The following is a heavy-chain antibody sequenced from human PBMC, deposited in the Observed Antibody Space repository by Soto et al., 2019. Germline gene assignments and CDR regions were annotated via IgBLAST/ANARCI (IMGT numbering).Heavy chain of an antibody. CDR1: GYTFTDSH. CDR3: AREGGSETLQPSYNWFDT. J-gene: IGHJ5*02. CDR2: INANNGGA. V-gene: IGHV1-2*02. Sequence: QVQLVQSGAEVKKPGASVKVSCKASGYTFTDSHIHWVRQAPGQGLEFMGWINANNGGAGSAQQFQGRVTVTRDTSITTVYRELSNLRSDDTAVYYCAREGGSETLQPSYNWFDTWGQGTLVTVSS. D-gene: IGHD6-25*01.